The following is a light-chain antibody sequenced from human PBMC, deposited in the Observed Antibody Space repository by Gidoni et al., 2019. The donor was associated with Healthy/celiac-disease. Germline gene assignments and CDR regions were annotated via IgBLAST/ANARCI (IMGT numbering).Light chain of an antibody. Sequence: DIQLTPSPSTLSASVGDRVTITCRASQSISSWLAWYQQKPGKAPKLLIYKASSLESGVPSRFSGSGSGTEFTLTISSLQPDDFATYYCQQYNSYSAATFGPGTKVDIK. CDR3: QQYNSYSAAT. CDR2: KAS. V-gene: IGKV1-5*03. J-gene: IGKJ3*01. CDR1: QSISSW.